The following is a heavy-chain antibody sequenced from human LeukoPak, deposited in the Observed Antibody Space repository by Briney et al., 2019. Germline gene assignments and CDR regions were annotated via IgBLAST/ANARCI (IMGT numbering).Heavy chain of an antibody. J-gene: IGHJ4*02. V-gene: IGHV4-59*08. CDR2: IYYSGST. Sequence: SETLSLTCTVSGGSISSYYWSWIQQPPGKGLEWIGYIYYSGSTNYNPSLKSRVTISVDTSKNQFSLKLSSVTAADTAVYYCARQGLGQWLAEYYFDYWGQGTLVTVSS. D-gene: IGHD6-19*01. CDR1: GGSISSYY. CDR3: ARQGLGQWLAEYYFDY.